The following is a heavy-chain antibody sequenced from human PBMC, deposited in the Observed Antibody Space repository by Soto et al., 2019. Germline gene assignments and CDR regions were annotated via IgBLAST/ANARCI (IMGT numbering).Heavy chain of an antibody. CDR2: IYWDDDK. Sequence: QITLKESGPTLVKPTQTLTLTCTFSGFSLSTSGVGVGWIRQPPGKALEWLALIYWDDDKRYSLSRKSRLTITKDPSNTQVVLTMTNMDPVDTAPYSGAHRNTAVAGTGGFDIWGQGTMVTVSS. V-gene: IGHV2-5*02. CDR1: GFSLSTSGVG. D-gene: IGHD6-19*01. CDR3: AHRNTAVAGTGGFDI. J-gene: IGHJ3*02.